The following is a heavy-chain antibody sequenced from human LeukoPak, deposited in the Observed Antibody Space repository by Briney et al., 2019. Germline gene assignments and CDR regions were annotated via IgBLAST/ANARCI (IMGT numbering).Heavy chain of an antibody. CDR2: ISSSGSTI. CDR1: GFTFSDYY. CDR3: ARETGEDLYYYYYYMDV. D-gene: IGHD7-27*01. J-gene: IGHJ6*03. V-gene: IGHV3-11*01. Sequence: GGSLRLSCTASGFTFSDYYMSWIRQAPGKGLEWVSYISSSGSTIYYADSVKGRFTISRDNAKNSLYLQMNSLRAEDTAVYYCARETGEDLYYYYYYMDVWGKGTTVTVSS.